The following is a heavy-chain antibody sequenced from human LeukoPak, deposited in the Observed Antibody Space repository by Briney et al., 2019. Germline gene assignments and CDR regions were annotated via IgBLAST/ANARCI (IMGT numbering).Heavy chain of an antibody. CDR2: ISSSSSCI. CDR3: ARARAAAGIGYYYYYMDV. CDR1: GFTFSSYR. D-gene: IGHD6-13*01. V-gene: IGHV3-21*01. Sequence: GGSLRLSCAASGFTFSSYRMNWVRQAPGKGLEWVSSISSSSSCIYYADSVKGRFTISRDNAKISLYLQMNSLRAEDTAVYYCARARAAAGIGYYYYYMDVWGKGTTVTISS. J-gene: IGHJ6*03.